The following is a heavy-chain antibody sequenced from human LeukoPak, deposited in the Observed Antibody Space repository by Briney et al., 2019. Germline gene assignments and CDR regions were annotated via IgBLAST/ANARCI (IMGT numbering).Heavy chain of an antibody. CDR1: GFTVSSNY. V-gene: IGHV3-7*01. Sequence: TGGSLRLSCAASGFTVSSNYMNWVRQAPGKGLEWVANIKQDGSEKYYVDSVKGRFTISRDNAKNSLYLQMNSLRAEDTAVYYCARVSSSWWLWYFDLWGRGTLVTVSS. CDR2: IKQDGSEK. CDR3: ARVSSSWWLWYFDL. D-gene: IGHD6-13*01. J-gene: IGHJ2*01.